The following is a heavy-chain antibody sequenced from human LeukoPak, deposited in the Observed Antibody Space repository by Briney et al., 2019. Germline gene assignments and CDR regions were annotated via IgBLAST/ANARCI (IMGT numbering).Heavy chain of an antibody. J-gene: IGHJ5*02. CDR2: IYYSGST. CDR3: ASSHYDILTGYLNWFDP. V-gene: IGHV4-59*01. Sequence: PSETLSLTCTVSGGSISSYYWSWIRQPPGKGLEWIGYIYYSGSTSYNPSLKSRVTISVDTSKNQFSLRLSSVTAADTAVYYCASSHYDILTGYLNWFDPWGQGTLVTVSS. D-gene: IGHD3-9*01. CDR1: GGSISSYY.